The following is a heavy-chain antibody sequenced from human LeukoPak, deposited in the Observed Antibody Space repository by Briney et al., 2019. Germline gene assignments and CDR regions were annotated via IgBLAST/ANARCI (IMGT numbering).Heavy chain of an antibody. CDR1: GFTFSSYG. CDR3: ARDRSLTIPFDT. CDR2: IWYDGSNK. Sequence: PGGSLRLSCAASGFTFSSYGMHWVRQAPGKGLEWVAVIWYDGSNKYYADSVKGRFTISRDNSKNTLYLQMNSLRAEDTAVYYCARDRSLTIPFDTWGQGTMVTVSS. D-gene: IGHD3-3*01. J-gene: IGHJ3*02. V-gene: IGHV3-33*01.